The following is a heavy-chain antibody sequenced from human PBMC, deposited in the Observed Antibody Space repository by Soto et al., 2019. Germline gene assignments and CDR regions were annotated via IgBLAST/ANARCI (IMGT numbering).Heavy chain of an antibody. V-gene: IGHV1-24*01. Sequence: ASVTVSCKVSGYTLTELSMHWVRQAPGKGLEWMGGFDPEDGETIYTQKFQGRVTMTEDTSTDTAYMELSSLRSEDTAVYYCARGRAYSSSAPKRRNWFDPWGQGTLVTGSS. CDR1: GYTLTELS. J-gene: IGHJ5*02. CDR2: FDPEDGET. D-gene: IGHD6-6*01. CDR3: ARGRAYSSSAPKRRNWFDP.